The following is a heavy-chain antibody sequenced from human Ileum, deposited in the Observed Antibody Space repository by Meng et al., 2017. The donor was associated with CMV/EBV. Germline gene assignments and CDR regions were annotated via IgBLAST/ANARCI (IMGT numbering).Heavy chain of an antibody. V-gene: IGHV2-5*01. J-gene: IGHJ1*01. D-gene: IGHD3-3*01. CDR2: IYWNDDK. CDR3: AHTYYDFWSGYYRAEYLQH. CDR1: TSGVG. Sequence: TSGVGVGLIRQPPGKALEWLALIYWNDDKRYSPSLKSRLTITKDTSKNQVVLTMTNMDPVDTATYYCAHTYYDFWSGYYRAEYLQHWGQGTLVTVSS.